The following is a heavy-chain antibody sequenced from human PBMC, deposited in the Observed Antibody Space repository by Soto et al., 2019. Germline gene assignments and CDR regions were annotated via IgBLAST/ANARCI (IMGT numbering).Heavy chain of an antibody. J-gene: IGHJ5*02. D-gene: IGHD3-9*01. CDR3: ARTYYDILTGSYNWFDP. Sequence: SETLSLTCTVSGGSISSYYWSWIRQPPGKGLEWIGYIYYSGSTNYNPSLKSRVTISVDTSKNQFSLKLSSVTAADTAVYYCARTYYDILTGSYNWFDPWGQGTLVTVSS. CDR1: GGSISSYY. V-gene: IGHV4-59*01. CDR2: IYYSGST.